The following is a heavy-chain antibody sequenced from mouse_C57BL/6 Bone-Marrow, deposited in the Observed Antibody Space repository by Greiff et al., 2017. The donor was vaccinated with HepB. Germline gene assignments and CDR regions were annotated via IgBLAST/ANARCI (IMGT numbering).Heavy chain of an antibody. V-gene: IGHV1-81*01. CDR3: AREGGVLAY. CDR1: GYTFTSYG. D-gene: IGHD2-14*01. Sequence: QVQLQQSGAELARPGASVKLSCKASGYTFTSYGISWVKQRTGQGLEWIGEIYPRSGNTYYNEKFKGKATLTADKSSSTAYMELRSLTSEDSAVYFCAREGGVLAYWGRGTTLTVSS. CDR2: IYPRSGNT. J-gene: IGHJ2*01.